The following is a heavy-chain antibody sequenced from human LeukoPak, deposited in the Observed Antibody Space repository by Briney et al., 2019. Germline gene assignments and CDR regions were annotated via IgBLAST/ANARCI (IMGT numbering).Heavy chain of an antibody. CDR2: ISSSSRDI. Sequence: GGSLRLSCAASGFTFTSYAMNWVRQAPGKGLEWVSSISSSSRDINYADSVKGRFTISRDNAWNSLYLQMNSLRAEDTAVYYCARDSDSSGHYYMDYFDYWGQGALVTVSS. J-gene: IGHJ4*02. CDR1: GFTFTSYA. CDR3: ARDSDSSGHYYMDYFDY. V-gene: IGHV3-21*03. D-gene: IGHD3-22*01.